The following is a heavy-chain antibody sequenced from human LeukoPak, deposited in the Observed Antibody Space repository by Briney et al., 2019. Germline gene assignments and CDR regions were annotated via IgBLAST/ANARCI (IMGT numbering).Heavy chain of an antibody. CDR2: IYHSGST. Sequence: SETLSLTCTVSGYSISSGYYWGWIRQPPGKGLEWIGSIYHSGSTYYNPSLKSRVTISVDTSKNQFSLKLSSVTAADTAVYYCARGILGSFDYWGQGTLVTVSS. CDR3: ARGILGSFDY. CDR1: GYSISSGYY. J-gene: IGHJ4*02. V-gene: IGHV4-38-2*02. D-gene: IGHD5-18*01.